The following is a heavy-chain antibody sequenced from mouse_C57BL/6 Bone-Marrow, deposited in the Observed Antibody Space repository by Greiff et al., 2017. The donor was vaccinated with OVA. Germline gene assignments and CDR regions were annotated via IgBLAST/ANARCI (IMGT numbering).Heavy chain of an antibody. CDR3: ARTGTGAMDY. CDR2: IDPSDSYT. CDR1: GYTFTSYW. D-gene: IGHD3-3*01. V-gene: IGHV1-69*01. Sequence: QVQLQQPGAELVKPGASVKMSCKASGYTFTSYWMHWVKQRPGQGLEWIGEIDPSDSYTNYNQKFKGKSTLTVDKSSSTAYMQLSSLTSEDSAVYYCARTGTGAMDYWGQGTSVTVSS. J-gene: IGHJ4*01.